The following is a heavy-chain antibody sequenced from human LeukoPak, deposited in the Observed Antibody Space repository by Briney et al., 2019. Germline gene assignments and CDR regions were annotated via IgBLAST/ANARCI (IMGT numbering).Heavy chain of an antibody. J-gene: IGHJ4*02. CDR3: ARSSGYYYPLDY. CDR1: GGSISSGGYY. Sequence: SETLSLTCTVSGGSISSGGYYWSWIRQHPGKGLEWIGYIYYSGSTYYNPSLKSRVTISVDTSKNQFSLKLSSVTAADTAVYYCARSSGYYYPLDYWGQGTLVTVSS. CDR2: IYYSGST. V-gene: IGHV4-31*03. D-gene: IGHD3-22*01.